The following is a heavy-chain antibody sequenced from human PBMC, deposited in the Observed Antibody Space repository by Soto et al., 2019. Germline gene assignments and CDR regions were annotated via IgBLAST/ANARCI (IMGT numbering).Heavy chain of an antibody. J-gene: IGHJ6*02. V-gene: IGHV4-34*01. CDR2: INHSGST. D-gene: IGHD3-10*01. Sequence: PSETLSLTCAVYGGSFSGYYWSWIRQPPGKGLEWIGEINHSGSTNYNPSLKSRVTISVDTSKSQFSLKLSSVTAADTAVYYCARGPRVRGVISYYYYGMDVWGQGTTVTVSS. CDR3: ARGPRVRGVISYYYYGMDV. CDR1: GGSFSGYY.